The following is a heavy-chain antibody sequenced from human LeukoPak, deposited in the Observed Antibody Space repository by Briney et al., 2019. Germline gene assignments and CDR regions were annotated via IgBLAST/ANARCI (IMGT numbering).Heavy chain of an antibody. J-gene: IGHJ4*01. CDR3: ARDNDKVVDH. CDR1: GYTFSNYG. CDR2: IAAYNGNR. Sequence: ASVKVSCKTSGYTFSNYGISWVRQAPGQGLEWMGWIAAYNGNRLYAQRFQGRITLTTDTSTSTSYMELRSLEYDDTAIYYCARDNDKVVDHWGQGTLVTVSS. D-gene: IGHD1-1*01. V-gene: IGHV1-18*01.